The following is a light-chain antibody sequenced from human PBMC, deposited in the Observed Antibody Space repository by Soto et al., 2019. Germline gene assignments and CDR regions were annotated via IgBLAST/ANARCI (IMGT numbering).Light chain of an antibody. V-gene: IGLV2-14*01. CDR3: SSYTTVSTYV. Sequence: SVLTQPASVSGSPGQSITISCTGPSSDVGGYNYVSWYQQHPGKAPKLMIYDVRNRPSGVSNRFSGSKSVNTASLTISGLQAEDEADYYCSSYTTVSTYVFGTGTKLTVL. J-gene: IGLJ1*01. CDR1: SSDVGGYNY. CDR2: DVR.